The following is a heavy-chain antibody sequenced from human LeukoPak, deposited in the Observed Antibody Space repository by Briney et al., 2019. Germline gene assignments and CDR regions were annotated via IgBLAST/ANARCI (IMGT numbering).Heavy chain of an antibody. CDR3: ARDLMTTVTNYYYYMDV. J-gene: IGHJ6*03. CDR2: INPSGGTT. Sequence: ASVKVSCKASGYTFTSYYMHWVRQAPGQGLEWMGIINPSGGTTTYAQKFQGRVTMTRDMSTSTVYMELSSLRSGDTAVYHCARDLMTTVTNYYYYMDVWGKGTTVTVSS. V-gene: IGHV1-46*01. D-gene: IGHD4-17*01. CDR1: GYTFTSYY.